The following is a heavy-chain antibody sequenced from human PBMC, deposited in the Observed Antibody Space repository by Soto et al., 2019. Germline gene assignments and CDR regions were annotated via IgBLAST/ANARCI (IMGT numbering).Heavy chain of an antibody. CDR1: GFTFSSYS. CDR3: ARVGRGVYGIDV. J-gene: IGHJ6*02. Sequence: EVQLVESGGGLVQPGGSLRLSCAASGFTFSSYSINWVRQAPGKGLEWFSYITSDSSTISYADSVKGRFTVSRANAKNSLYLQMNSLRDEDTAVYYCARVGRGVYGIDVWGQGTAVTVSS. CDR2: ITSDSSTI. D-gene: IGHD2-8*01. V-gene: IGHV3-48*02.